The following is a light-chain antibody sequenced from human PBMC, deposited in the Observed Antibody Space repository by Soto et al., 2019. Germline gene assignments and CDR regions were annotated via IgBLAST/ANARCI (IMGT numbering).Light chain of an antibody. Sequence: QSALTQPASVSGSPGQSITISCTGTSSDVGGYDHVSWYQLHPGKAPKLMVFEVSNRPSGVSYRFSGSKSGNTASLTISGLQAEDEADYFCSSYSISTAYLFGTGTKVTVL. CDR2: EVS. V-gene: IGLV2-14*01. CDR1: SSDVGGYDH. CDR3: SSYSISTAYL. J-gene: IGLJ1*01.